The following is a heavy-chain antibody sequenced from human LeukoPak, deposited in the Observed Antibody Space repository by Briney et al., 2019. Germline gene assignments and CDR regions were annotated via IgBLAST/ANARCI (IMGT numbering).Heavy chain of an antibody. CDR1: GYTFTSYD. D-gene: IGHD5-24*01. CDR3: ARSGGRDGYNADY. J-gene: IGHJ4*02. V-gene: IGHV1-3*01. CDR2: INAGNGNT. Sequence: ASVKVSCKASGYTFTSYDINWVRQAPGQRLEWMGWINAGNGNTKYSQKFQGRVTITRDTSASTAYMELSSLRSEDTAVYYCARSGGRDGYNADYWGQGTLVTVSS.